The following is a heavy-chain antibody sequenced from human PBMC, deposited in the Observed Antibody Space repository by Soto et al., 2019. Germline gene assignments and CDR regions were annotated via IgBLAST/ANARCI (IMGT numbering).Heavy chain of an antibody. V-gene: IGHV5-51*01. CDR1: GYSFTSYW. Sequence: PGESLKISCKGSGYSFTSYWIGWVRQMPGKGLEWMGIIYPGDSDTRYSPSFQGQVTISADKSISTAYLQWSSLKASDTAMYYWALARAYSYARGWRYFGMDVWGQGTTVTVSS. J-gene: IGHJ6*02. D-gene: IGHD5-18*01. CDR2: IYPGDSDT. CDR3: ALARAYSYARGWRYFGMDV.